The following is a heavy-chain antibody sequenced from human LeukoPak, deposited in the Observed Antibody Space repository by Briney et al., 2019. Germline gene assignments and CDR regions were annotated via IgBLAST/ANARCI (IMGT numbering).Heavy chain of an antibody. D-gene: IGHD3-22*01. J-gene: IGHJ4*02. CDR1: GFTFGTYW. Sequence: GGSLRLSCAASGFTFGTYWMHWVRQAPGKGLEWVGRIKSKTDGGTTDYAAPVKGRFTISRDDSKNTLYLQMNSLKTEDTAVYYCTTDNVDYYDSSGLDYWGQGTLVTVSS. V-gene: IGHV3-15*01. CDR2: IKSKTDGGTT. CDR3: TTDNVDYYDSSGLDY.